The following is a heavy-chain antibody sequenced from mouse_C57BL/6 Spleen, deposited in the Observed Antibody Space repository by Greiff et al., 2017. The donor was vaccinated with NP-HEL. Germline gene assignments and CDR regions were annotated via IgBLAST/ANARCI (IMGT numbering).Heavy chain of an antibody. CDR1: GFTFSDYG. Sequence: DVMLVESGGGLVKPGGSLKLSCAASGFTFSDYGMHWVRQAPEKGLEWVAYISSGSSTIYYADTVKGRFTISRDNAKNTLFLQMTSLRSEDTAMYYCARVHYGSSQAMDYWGQGTSVTVSS. CDR2: ISSGSSTI. V-gene: IGHV5-17*01. D-gene: IGHD1-1*01. J-gene: IGHJ4*01. CDR3: ARVHYGSSQAMDY.